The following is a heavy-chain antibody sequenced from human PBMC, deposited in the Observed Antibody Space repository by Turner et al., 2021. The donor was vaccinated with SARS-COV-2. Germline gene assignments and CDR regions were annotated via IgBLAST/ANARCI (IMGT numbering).Heavy chain of an antibody. Sequence: QVQLVQSGAEVKKPGASVKVSCKASEYTFTGYYMHWVRQAPGQGLEWMGWINPNSCGTNYAQKLQGRVTMTRDTSISTAYMELSRLRSDDTSVYYCARGPAVFGVIIMAYWGQGTLVTVSS. J-gene: IGHJ4*02. CDR3: ARGPAVFGVIIMAY. CDR1: EYTFTGYY. CDR2: INPNSCGT. D-gene: IGHD3-3*01. V-gene: IGHV1-2*02.